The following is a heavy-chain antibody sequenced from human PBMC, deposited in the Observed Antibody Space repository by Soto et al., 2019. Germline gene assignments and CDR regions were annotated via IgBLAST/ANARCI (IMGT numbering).Heavy chain of an antibody. CDR3: AKSPRGEMATD. Sequence: QVQLVQSGGEVKKPGASVTVSCKASGYTFINYHITWVRQAPGQGLEWMAWINTYNGMTDYAQRFQCRVARTRDISTSTAYMELRNLGSDDTAVYFCAKSPRGEMATDWGQGTLVTVSS. CDR1: GYTFINYH. V-gene: IGHV1-18*01. D-gene: IGHD5-12*01. J-gene: IGHJ4*01. CDR2: INTYNGMT.